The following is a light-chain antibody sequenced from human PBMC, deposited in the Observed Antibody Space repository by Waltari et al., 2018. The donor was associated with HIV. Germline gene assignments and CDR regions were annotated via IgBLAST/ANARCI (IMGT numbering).Light chain of an antibody. CDR1: QSVSSN. CDR3: QQYNDWSRT. J-gene: IGKJ2*01. V-gene: IGKV3-15*01. Sequence: IVMTQSPATLSVSPGERATLSCRASQSVSSNLAWYQHKPGQAPRLLIYGASTRATGIPARFSGSGSGTEFTLTISSLQSEDFAVYYCQQYNDWSRTFGQGTKLEIK. CDR2: GAS.